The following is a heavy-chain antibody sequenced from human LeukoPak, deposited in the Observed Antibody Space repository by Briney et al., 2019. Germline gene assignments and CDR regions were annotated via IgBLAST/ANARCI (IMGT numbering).Heavy chain of an antibody. J-gene: IGHJ6*04. CDR3: ARMVRGLDV. V-gene: IGHV1-2*02. Sequence: ASVKVSCKASGYSFITYYIHWVRQAPGQGLEWMGWISPNSGDTKYAQKFQGRVTMTRDTSTSTIFLELSSLVADDTAMYYCARMVRGLDVWGKGTPVAIPS. CDR1: GYSFITYY. CDR2: ISPNSGDT. D-gene: IGHD3-10*01.